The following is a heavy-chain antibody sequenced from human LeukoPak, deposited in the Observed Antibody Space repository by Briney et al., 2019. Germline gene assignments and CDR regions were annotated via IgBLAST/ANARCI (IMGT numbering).Heavy chain of an antibody. Sequence: GGSLRLSCAASGFTFSNYWMHWVRQAPGKGLVWVSRISPDGSSTSYGDSVKGRFTISRDNAKNSLYLQMNSLRAEDMALYYCAKGISSGWTGFDYWGQGTLVTVSS. D-gene: IGHD6-19*01. CDR3: AKGISSGWTGFDY. J-gene: IGHJ4*02. CDR1: GFTFSNYW. V-gene: IGHV3-74*01. CDR2: ISPDGSST.